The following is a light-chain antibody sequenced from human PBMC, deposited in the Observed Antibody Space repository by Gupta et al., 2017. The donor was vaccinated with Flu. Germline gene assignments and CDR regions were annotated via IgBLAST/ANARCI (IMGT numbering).Light chain of an antibody. Sequence: DIQMTQSPSSLSASIGDRVTITCRASQNIFTWLAWYQRKPGKVPKLLIDKASSLKSGVPSRFSGSGSETEFTLTSSRLQADDSANYYCQQYHGSWTFGQGTKVEIK. CDR2: KAS. V-gene: IGKV1-5*03. CDR3: QQYHGSWT. CDR1: QNIFTW. J-gene: IGKJ1*01.